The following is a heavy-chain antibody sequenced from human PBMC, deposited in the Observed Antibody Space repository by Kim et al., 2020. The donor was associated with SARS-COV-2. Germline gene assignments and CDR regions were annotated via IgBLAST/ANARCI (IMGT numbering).Heavy chain of an antibody. V-gene: IGHV4-38-2*02. Sequence: SETLSLTCTVSGYSISAGSYWGWLRQPPGKALEWIGNFYHGGSPYYNPSLRSRVTISEDSSKNQFSLRLHSVTATDTAVYYCARAREMAFGPWGQGTLV. CDR3: ARAREMAFGP. CDR1: GYSISAGSY. CDR2: FYHGGSP. D-gene: IGHD2-8*01. J-gene: IGHJ5*02.